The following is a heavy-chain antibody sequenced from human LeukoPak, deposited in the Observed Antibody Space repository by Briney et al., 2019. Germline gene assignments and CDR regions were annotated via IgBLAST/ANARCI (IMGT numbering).Heavy chain of an antibody. Sequence: GGSLRLSCAGSGFIVSSNYMSWVRQAAGKGLEWVSVIYGSSRTYYADSVKGRFTISRDNSKNTVYLQMDSLRAEDTAVYYCAKDRRAPGWYCSSTSCPIEGYFDLWGRGTLVTVSS. CDR1: GFIVSSNY. CDR3: AKDRRAPGWYCSSTSCPIEGYFDL. CDR2: IYGSSRT. J-gene: IGHJ2*01. V-gene: IGHV3-66*01. D-gene: IGHD2-2*01.